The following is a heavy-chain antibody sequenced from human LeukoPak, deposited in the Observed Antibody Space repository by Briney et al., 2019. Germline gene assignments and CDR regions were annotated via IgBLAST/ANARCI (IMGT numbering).Heavy chain of an antibody. Sequence: SETLSLTCAVYGGSFSGYYWSWLRQPPGKGLEWIGEINHSGSTNYNPSLKSRVTISVDTSKNQFSLKLSSVTAADTAVYYCARGAKYYYGSGNFDYWGQGTLVTVSS. CDR1: GGSFSGYY. J-gene: IGHJ4*02. V-gene: IGHV4-34*01. CDR2: INHSGST. D-gene: IGHD3-10*01. CDR3: ARGAKYYYGSGNFDY.